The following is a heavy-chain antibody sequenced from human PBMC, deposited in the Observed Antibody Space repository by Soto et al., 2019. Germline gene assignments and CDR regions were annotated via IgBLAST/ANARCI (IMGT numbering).Heavy chain of an antibody. V-gene: IGHV4-39*07. CDR3: ALDLWGYCGADCYPLDV. D-gene: IGHD2-21*02. CDR1: GGSISSSSYY. Sequence: SETLSLTCTVSGGSISSSSYYWGWIRQPPGKGLNGIGSIYYSGNTFYNPSLNSRVTISVDTSKNLFSLKLTSVTAADSALYYCALDLWGYCGADCYPLDVWGQGTTVTVSS. CDR2: IYYSGNT. J-gene: IGHJ6*02.